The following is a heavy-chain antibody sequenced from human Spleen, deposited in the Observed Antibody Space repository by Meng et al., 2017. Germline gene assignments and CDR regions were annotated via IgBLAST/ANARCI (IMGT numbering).Heavy chain of an antibody. CDR1: GGSFSGYS. V-gene: IGHV4-34*01. D-gene: IGHD1-26*01. Sequence: GQLKSWGEGLLKPSGPLSLTWAVYGGSFSGYSWSWIRQPPGMGLEWIGEINYSGSTNYNPSLKSRVTISVDTSKSQFSLKLSSVTAADTAVYYCARDGVVGAVNWFDPWGQGTLVTVSS. CDR2: INYSGST. CDR3: ARDGVVGAVNWFDP. J-gene: IGHJ5*02.